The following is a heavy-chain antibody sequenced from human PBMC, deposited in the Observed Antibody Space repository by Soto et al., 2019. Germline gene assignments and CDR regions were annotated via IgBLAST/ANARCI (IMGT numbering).Heavy chain of an antibody. J-gene: IGHJ4*02. D-gene: IGHD6-19*01. CDR3: AKDRGGSGWSTLDH. Sequence: EVQLLESGGSLVHPGGSLRLCCAASGFSFSYCAMSWVRQAPGKGLEWVAAISGSGGNTYYADSVKGRFTISRDNSKNTLFLQMNSLRDEDTAVYYCAKDRGGSGWSTLDHWGQGTLVTVSS. CDR1: GFSFSYCA. V-gene: IGHV3-23*01. CDR2: ISGSGGNT.